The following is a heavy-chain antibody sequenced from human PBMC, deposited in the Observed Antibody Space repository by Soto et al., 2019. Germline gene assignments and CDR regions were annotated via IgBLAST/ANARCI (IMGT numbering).Heavy chain of an antibody. J-gene: IGHJ4*02. D-gene: IGHD2-15*01. CDR2: INSDGSST. CDR1: GFTFSSYW. Sequence: EVQLVESGGGLVQPGGSLRLSCAASGFTFSSYWMHWVRQAPGKGLVWVSRINSDGSSTSYADSVKGRFTISRDNAKNTLYLQMNNLRAEDTAVYYCARGPMEAHPGYCSGGSCYSYFDYWGQGTLVTVSS. CDR3: ARGPMEAHPGYCSGGSCYSYFDY. V-gene: IGHV3-74*01.